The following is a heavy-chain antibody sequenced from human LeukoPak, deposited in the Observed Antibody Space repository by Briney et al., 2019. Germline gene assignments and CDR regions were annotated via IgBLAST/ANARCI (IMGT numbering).Heavy chain of an antibody. CDR1: GFTFSSYG. CDR2: ISYDGSNK. CDR3: LLAARDY. J-gene: IGHJ4*02. Sequence: PGRSLRLSCAASGFTFSSYGMHWVRQAPGKGLEWVAVISYDGSNKYYADSVKGRFTISRDISKNTVYLQMSSLRAEDTAVYYCLLAARDYWGQGTLVTVSS. V-gene: IGHV3-30*03. D-gene: IGHD6-25*01.